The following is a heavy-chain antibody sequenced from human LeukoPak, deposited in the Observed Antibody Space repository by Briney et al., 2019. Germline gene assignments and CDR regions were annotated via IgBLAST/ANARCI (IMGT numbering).Heavy chain of an antibody. CDR2: IYYSGST. CDR3: AREGRAVSASFDS. CDR1: GGSISSSSYY. V-gene: IGHV4-39*02. Sequence: PSETLSLTCTVSGGSISSSSYYWGWIRQPPGKGLEWIGSIYYSGSTYYNPSLKSRVTISVDTSKNQFSLKLSSVTAADTAVYYCAREGRAVSASFDSWGQGTLVTVSS. J-gene: IGHJ4*02. D-gene: IGHD6-19*01.